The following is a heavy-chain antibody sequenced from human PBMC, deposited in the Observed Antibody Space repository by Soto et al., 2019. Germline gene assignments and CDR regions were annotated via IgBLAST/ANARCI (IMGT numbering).Heavy chain of an antibody. V-gene: IGHV3-74*01. CDR1: GFIFSSSW. CDR3: ARAGQKRNDMDV. J-gene: IGHJ6*02. CDR2: INSDESTT. Sequence: GGSLRLSCAASGFIFSSSWMHWVRQAPGKGLVWVSRINSDESTTNYADSVKGRFTISGDNVKNTVYLEMNSLRAEDTAVYYCARAGQKRNDMDVWGQGNTVTVSS.